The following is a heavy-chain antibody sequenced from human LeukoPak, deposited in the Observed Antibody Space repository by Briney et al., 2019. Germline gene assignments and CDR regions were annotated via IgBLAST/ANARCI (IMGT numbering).Heavy chain of an antibody. J-gene: IGHJ4*02. CDR3: ARGGNRFGGFYFDY. CDR1: GDSISSGEHY. V-gene: IGHV4-31*03. D-gene: IGHD3-10*01. Sequence: PSETLSLTCTVSGDSISSGEHYWSWIRQLPGKGLESIGFIHHSGSTRHNPSLKNRVAISVDASKNQFALKLSSVTAADTAGYYGARGGNRFGGFYFDYWGQGILVTVSS. CDR2: IHHSGST.